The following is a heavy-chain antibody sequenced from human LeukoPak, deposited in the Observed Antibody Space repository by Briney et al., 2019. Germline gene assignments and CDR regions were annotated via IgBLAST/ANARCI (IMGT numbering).Heavy chain of an antibody. CDR3: ARRVGRWFGERAYYYNYMDV. Sequence: SSETLSLTCTVSGGSISSYYWSWIRQPPGKGLEWIGEINHSGSTKYNPSLKSRVTISVDMSKNQFSLKLSSVTAADTAVYYCARRVGRWFGERAYYYNYMDVWGKGTTVTISS. CDR1: GGSISSYY. D-gene: IGHD3-10*01. J-gene: IGHJ6*03. V-gene: IGHV4-34*01. CDR2: INHSGST.